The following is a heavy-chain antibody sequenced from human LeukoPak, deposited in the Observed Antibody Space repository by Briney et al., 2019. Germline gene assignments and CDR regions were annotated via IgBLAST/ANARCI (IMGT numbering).Heavy chain of an antibody. CDR1: GYTFTGYY. J-gene: IGHJ4*02. V-gene: IGHV1-2*02. CDR3: ARDLVPGNRFFVY. Sequence: ASVKVSCKASGYTFTGYYMHWVRQAPGQGLEWMGWINPNSGGTNYAQKFQGRVTMTRDTSISTAYMELSRLRSDDTAVCYCARDLVPGNRFFVYWGQGTLVTVSS. CDR2: INPNSGGT. D-gene: IGHD2-21*02.